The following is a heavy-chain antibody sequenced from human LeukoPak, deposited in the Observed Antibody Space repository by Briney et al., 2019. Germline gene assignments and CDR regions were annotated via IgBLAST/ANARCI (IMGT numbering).Heavy chain of an antibody. D-gene: IGHD3-10*01. Sequence: SETLSLTCAVYGGSFSGYYWSWIRQPPGKGREWIGEINHSGSTNYNPSLKSRVTISVDTSKNQFSLKLSSVTAADTAVYYCASMVFYYYYYMDVWGKGPTVPIS. CDR2: INHSGST. V-gene: IGHV4-34*01. J-gene: IGHJ6*03. CDR3: ASMVFYYYYYMDV. CDR1: GGSFSGYY.